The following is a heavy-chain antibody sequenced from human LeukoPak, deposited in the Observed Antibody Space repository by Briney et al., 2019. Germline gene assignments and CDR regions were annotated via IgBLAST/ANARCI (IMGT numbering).Heavy chain of an antibody. CDR3: ARWSRLPAANFDY. V-gene: IGHV3-53*01. J-gene: IGHJ4*02. CDR1: GFTVSSNY. D-gene: IGHD2-2*01. CDR2: IYSGGST. Sequence: PGGSLRLSCAASGFTVSSNYMSWVRQAPGKGLEWVSVIYSGGSTYYADSVKGRITISRDKSKNTLYLQMNSLRAEDTAMYYCARWSRLPAANFDYWGQGTLVTVSS.